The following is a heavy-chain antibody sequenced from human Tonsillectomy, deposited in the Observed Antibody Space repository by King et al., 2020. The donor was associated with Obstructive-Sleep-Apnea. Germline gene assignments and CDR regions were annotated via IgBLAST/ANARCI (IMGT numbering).Heavy chain of an antibody. D-gene: IGHD1-26*01. CDR2: IWYDGSNK. CDR3: ARAPGGLDAFDI. Sequence: VQLVESGGGVVQPGRSLRLSCAASGFTFSSYGMHWVRQAPGKGLEWVAVIWYDGSNKYYVDSVKGRFTISRDNFKNTLYLQMNSLRAEDTALYYCARAPGGLDAFDIWGQGTMVTVSS. CDR1: GFTFSSYG. J-gene: IGHJ3*02. V-gene: IGHV3-33*01.